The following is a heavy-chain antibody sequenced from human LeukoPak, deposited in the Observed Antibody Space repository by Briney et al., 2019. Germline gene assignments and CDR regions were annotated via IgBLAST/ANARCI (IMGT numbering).Heavy chain of an antibody. D-gene: IGHD4-17*01. CDR2: INHSGST. J-gene: IGHJ3*02. CDR1: GGSFSGYY. Sequence: SETLSLTCAVYGGSFSGYYWSWIRQPPGKGLEWIGEINHSGSTNYNPSLKSRVTISVDTSKNQFSLKLSSVTAADTAVYYCARPYGDAPFDAFDIWGQGTMATVSS. CDR3: ARPYGDAPFDAFDI. V-gene: IGHV4-34*01.